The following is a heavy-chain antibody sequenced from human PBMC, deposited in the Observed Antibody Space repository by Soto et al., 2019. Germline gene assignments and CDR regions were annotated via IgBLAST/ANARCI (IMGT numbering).Heavy chain of an antibody. J-gene: IGHJ3*02. Sequence: EVQLVESGGGLVQPGGSLKLSCAASGITFSGSAMHWVRQASGKGLEWVGRIRSKANSYATAYAASVTGRITISRDDSKNTAYLQMNSLKTEDTAFYYCTRTMTTAAFDIWGQGTMVTVSS. D-gene: IGHD4-17*01. CDR2: IRSKANSYAT. CDR1: GITFSGSA. CDR3: TRTMTTAAFDI. V-gene: IGHV3-73*02.